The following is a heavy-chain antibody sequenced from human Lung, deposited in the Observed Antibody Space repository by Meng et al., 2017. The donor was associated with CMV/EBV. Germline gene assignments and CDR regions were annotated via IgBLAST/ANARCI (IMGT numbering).Heavy chain of an antibody. D-gene: IGHD2-2*02. CDR3: ARIVVPAAIEY. Sequence: GESXKIPCPAPGFTVSSNYMSWVRQAPGKGLEWVSVIYSGGSTYYADSVKGRFTISRDNSKNTLYLQMNSLRAEDTAVYYCARIVVPAAIEYWGQGTLVTVSS. J-gene: IGHJ4*02. V-gene: IGHV3-53*01. CDR1: GFTVSSNY. CDR2: IYSGGST.